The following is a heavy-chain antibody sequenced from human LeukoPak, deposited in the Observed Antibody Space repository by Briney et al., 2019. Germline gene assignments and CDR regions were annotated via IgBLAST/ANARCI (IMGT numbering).Heavy chain of an antibody. CDR2: IKKDGSEK. Sequence: PGGSLRLSCAASGFPFSDYWMTWVRQAPGKGLEGVASIKKDGSEKNSVDSVKGRFTISRDNAKNSLYLQMNSLRAEDTAVYYCARAGRHSLGYYWLYWGQGSLVTVSS. CDR3: ARAGRHSLGYYWLY. J-gene: IGHJ4*02. V-gene: IGHV3-7*01. D-gene: IGHD3-22*01. CDR1: GFPFSDYW.